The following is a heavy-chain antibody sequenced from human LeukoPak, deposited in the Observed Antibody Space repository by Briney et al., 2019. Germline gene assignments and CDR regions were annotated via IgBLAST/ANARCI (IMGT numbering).Heavy chain of an antibody. J-gene: IGHJ3*01. CDR3: ATPTTYSGTYIPFNG. D-gene: IGHD1-26*01. CDR1: GFTFSIYP. Sequence: GASLRLSCAASGFTFSIYPMSWVRQAPGKGLEWVSAISGSGDSTNYADSVKGRFTISRDTSKNTLYSQMNSLRAEDTAVYYCATPTTYSGTYIPFNGWGQGTMVTVSS. V-gene: IGHV3-23*01. CDR2: ISGSGDST.